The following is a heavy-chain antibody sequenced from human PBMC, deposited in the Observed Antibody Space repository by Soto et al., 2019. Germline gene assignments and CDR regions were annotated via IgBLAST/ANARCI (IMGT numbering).Heavy chain of an antibody. D-gene: IGHD6-19*01. CDR1: GFTFNNYA. J-gene: IGHJ4*02. CDR2: ISGSSDST. Sequence: EVQLLESGGGLVQPGGSLRLSCAASGFTFNNYAMSWVRQAPGKGLEWVSGISGSSDSTYYAASVKGRFTSSRDNSESTLYLRMNSLRAEDTAVYYCAIMGGFGTAWSEYWGQGTLVTVSS. CDR3: AIMGGFGTAWSEY. V-gene: IGHV3-23*01.